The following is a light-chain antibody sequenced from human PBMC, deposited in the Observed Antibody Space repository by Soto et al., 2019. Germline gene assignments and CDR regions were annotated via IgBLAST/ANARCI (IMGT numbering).Light chain of an antibody. J-gene: IGKJ4*01. V-gene: IGKV3D-20*01. Sequence: IVLTQSPGTLSSSPGERATISCGASQSVSSSYLASYQQKPGMSPRLLIYDLSGRPTRIPARLSGCGSGTGFPLPICRLGPEDFAVYYCQQYGSSPLTFGGGTKVDLK. CDR1: QSVSSSY. CDR3: QQYGSSPLT. CDR2: DLS.